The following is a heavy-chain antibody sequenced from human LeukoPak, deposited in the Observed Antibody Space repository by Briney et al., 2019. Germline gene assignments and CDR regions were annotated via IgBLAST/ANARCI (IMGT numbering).Heavy chain of an antibody. D-gene: IGHD2-2*01. CDR3: ARLGYCSSTSCHPPPPSQSRKKYNWFDP. CDR1: GVSISSSYSY. CDR2: IYYTGNT. V-gene: IGHV4-39*01. J-gene: IGHJ5*02. Sequence: SETLSLACTVSGVSISSSYSYWGWIRQPPGMGLEWIGSIYYTGNTYYNASLKSQVSISVDTSKNQFSLKLSSVTAADTAVYYCARLGYCSSTSCHPPPPSQSRKKYNWFDPWGQGTLVTVSS.